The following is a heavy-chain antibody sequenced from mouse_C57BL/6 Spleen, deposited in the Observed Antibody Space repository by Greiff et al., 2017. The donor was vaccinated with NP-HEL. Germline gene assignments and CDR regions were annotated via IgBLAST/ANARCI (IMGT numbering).Heavy chain of an antibody. J-gene: IGHJ2*01. D-gene: IGHD2-10*02. CDR1: GFTFSDYY. CDR2: INYDGSST. Sequence: EVNVVESEGGLVQPGSSMKLSCTASGFTFSDYYMAWVRQVPEKGLEWVANINYDGSSTYYLDSLKSRFIISRDNAKNILYLQMSSLKSEDTATYYCARGYAYFDYWGQGTTLTVSS. V-gene: IGHV5-16*01. CDR3: ARGYAYFDY.